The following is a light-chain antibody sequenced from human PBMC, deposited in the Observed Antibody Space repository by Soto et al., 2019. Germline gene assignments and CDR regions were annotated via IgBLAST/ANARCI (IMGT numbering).Light chain of an antibody. V-gene: IGKV3-15*01. CDR3: QQNNNWPLT. CDR1: QTIYSN. CDR2: RAS. Sequence: IQMTQSPATLSVSPGERATLSCRASQTIYSNVAWYQQRPGQAPRLLIYRASARATGIPARFSGSGSGTEFTLTIGSLQSEDSAVYYCQQNNNWPLTFGGGTKVDIK. J-gene: IGKJ4*01.